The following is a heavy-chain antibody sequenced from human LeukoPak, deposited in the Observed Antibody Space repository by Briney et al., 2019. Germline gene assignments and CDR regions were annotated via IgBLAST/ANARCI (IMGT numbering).Heavy chain of an antibody. J-gene: IGHJ4*02. CDR1: GFTFTNYA. CDR3: ALCPHGYSSGCPFDY. V-gene: IGHV3-23*01. D-gene: IGHD6-19*01. Sequence: GGSLILSCAASGFTFTNYAMSWVRQPPGKGLEWVSVISSSGGGPYYADSVRGWFTISRDNSKSTLYLQMNSLRAEDTAVYYCALCPHGYSSGCPFDYWGRGTLVTVSS. CDR2: ISSSGGGP.